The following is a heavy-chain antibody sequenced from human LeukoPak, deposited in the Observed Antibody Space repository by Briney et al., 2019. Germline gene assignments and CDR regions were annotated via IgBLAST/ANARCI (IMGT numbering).Heavy chain of an antibody. CDR2: IYHSGST. D-gene: IGHD3-3*02. Sequence: SETLSLTCSVSGYSIRSGYYWGWIRQPPGKGLEWIGNIYHSGSTYYNPSLKSRVTMSVDTSKNQFSLKLSSVTAADTAVYYCARHAHFTTYPDYWGQGTLVTVSS. V-gene: IGHV4-38-2*02. J-gene: IGHJ4*02. CDR1: GYSIRSGYY. CDR3: ARHAHFTTYPDY.